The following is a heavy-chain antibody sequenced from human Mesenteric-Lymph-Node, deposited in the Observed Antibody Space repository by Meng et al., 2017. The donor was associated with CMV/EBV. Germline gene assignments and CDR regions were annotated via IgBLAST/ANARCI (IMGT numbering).Heavy chain of an antibody. J-gene: IGHJ6*02. CDR1: GFTFSSYG. CDR2: ISYDGSNK. Sequence: GESLKISCAASGFTFSSYGMHWVRQAPGKGLEWVAVISYDGSNKYYADSVKGRFTISRDNSKNTLYLQMNSLRAEDTAVYYCARVLAAAGTYYGMDVWGQGTTVTVSS. D-gene: IGHD6-13*01. CDR3: ARVLAAAGTYYGMDV. V-gene: IGHV3-30*19.